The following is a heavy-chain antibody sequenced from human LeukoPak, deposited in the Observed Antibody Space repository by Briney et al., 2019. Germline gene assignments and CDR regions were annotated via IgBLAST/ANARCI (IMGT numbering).Heavy chain of an antibody. J-gene: IGHJ4*02. CDR2: FHPEDGET. CDR3: ARGYSSGWYRGYYFDY. Sequence: ASVKVSCKVSGYTVTELSMHWVRQSPGKGLEWMGGFHPEDGETIYAQKFQGRVTMTEDTSTDTAYMELSSLRSEDTAVYYCARGYSSGWYRGYYFDYWGQGTLVTVSS. CDR1: GYTVTELS. V-gene: IGHV1-24*01. D-gene: IGHD6-13*01.